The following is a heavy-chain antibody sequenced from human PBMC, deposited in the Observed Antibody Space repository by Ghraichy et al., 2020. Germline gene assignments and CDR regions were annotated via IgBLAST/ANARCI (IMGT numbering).Heavy chain of an antibody. CDR2: IYHSGNT. D-gene: IGHD1-26*01. CDR1: GASIRGPNW. V-gene: IGHV4-4*02. J-gene: IGHJ6*02. Sequence: SETLSLTCAVSGASIRGPNWWSWVRQPPGKGLEWIGEIYHSGNTNYNPSLKSRVTILVDTSKNQFFLNLTSVTAADTALYYCVRDGRYPSPPYYYGMDVWGQGTTVTVSS. CDR3: VRDGRYPSPPYYYGMDV.